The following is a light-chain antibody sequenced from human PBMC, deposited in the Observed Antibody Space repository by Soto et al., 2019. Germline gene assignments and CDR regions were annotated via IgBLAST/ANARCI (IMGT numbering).Light chain of an antibody. V-gene: IGKV1-5*03. J-gene: IGKJ1*01. CDR2: KAS. CDR1: QTISSW. CDR3: QHYTSYSEA. Sequence: DIQMTQSPSTLSGSVGDRVTITCRASQTISSWLAWYQQKPGKAPKLLIYKASTLKSGVPSRFSGSGSGTEFTRTISSLQPDDVATYYCQHYTSYSEAFGQGNKVELK.